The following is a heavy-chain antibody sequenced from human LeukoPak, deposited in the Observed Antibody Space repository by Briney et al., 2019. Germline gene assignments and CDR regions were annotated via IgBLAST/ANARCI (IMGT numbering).Heavy chain of an antibody. D-gene: IGHD3-9*01. CDR3: TKWGYFAWLHIPDY. CDR2: IRSKAYGGTT. Sequence: GGSLRLSCTASGFTFGDYAMSWFRQAPGRGLEWVGFIRSKAYGGTTEYAASVKGRFTISRDDSKSIAYLQMDSLKTEDTAVDYCTKWGYFAWLHIPDYWGQGTLVTVSS. CDR1: GFTFGDYA. J-gene: IGHJ4*02. V-gene: IGHV3-49*03.